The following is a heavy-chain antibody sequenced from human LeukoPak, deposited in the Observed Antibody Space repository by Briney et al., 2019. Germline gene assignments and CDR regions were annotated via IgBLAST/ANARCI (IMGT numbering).Heavy chain of an antibody. J-gene: IGHJ4*02. CDR3: AREISGYSDY. Sequence: ASVTVSCKASVYTFTGYYMHWGRQAPGQGLEWMGWINANSGDTTYAQKFQGRVTMTRDTSISTAYMELSRLRADDTAMYYCAREISGYSDYWGQGTLVTVSS. CDR2: INANSGDT. V-gene: IGHV1-2*02. CDR1: VYTFTGYY. D-gene: IGHD3-22*01.